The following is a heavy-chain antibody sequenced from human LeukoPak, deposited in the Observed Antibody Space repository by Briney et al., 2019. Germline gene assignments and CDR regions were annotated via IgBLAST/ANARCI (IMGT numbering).Heavy chain of an antibody. D-gene: IGHD2-21*01. J-gene: IGHJ4*02. Sequence: GGSLRLSCAASGFTFSKAWMSWVRQAPGKGLEWVGRVRSTVEGGTTDYASTVKGRFAMTRDDSNNTRFLQMNSLKTEDTAVYYCTTFAYLGPLYWGQGTLVTVSS. CDR1: GFTFSKAW. V-gene: IGHV3-15*01. CDR2: VRSTVEGGTT. CDR3: TTFAYLGPLY.